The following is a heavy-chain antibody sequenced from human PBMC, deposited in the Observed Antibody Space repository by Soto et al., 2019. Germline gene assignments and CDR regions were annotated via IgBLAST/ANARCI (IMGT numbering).Heavy chain of an antibody. J-gene: IGHJ6*02. V-gene: IGHV3-30-3*01. CDR1: GFSFSRHG. CDR2: ISYDGSNQ. Sequence: GGSLRLSCAASGFSFSRHGMHWVRQAPGKGLEWVAVISYDGSNQDYADSVKGRFSISRDNSKNTVYLQMNSLRVEDSAVYYCARDRSSTYYYYGMDLWGQGTTVTVS. D-gene: IGHD6-19*01. CDR3: ARDRSSTYYYYGMDL.